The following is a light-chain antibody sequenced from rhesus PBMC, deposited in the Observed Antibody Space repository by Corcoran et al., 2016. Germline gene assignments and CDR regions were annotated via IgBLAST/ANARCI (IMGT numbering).Light chain of an antibody. V-gene: IGKV2S2*01. CDR2: KVT. CDR1: QSLLHSNGNTY. CDR3: MQSTKDPYS. Sequence: DIVMTQTPLSLPVTPGEPASISCRSSQSLLHSNGNTYLDWYLQKPGQDPRLRIYKVTNRESGVPDRLRGSGSGTDFTLKISRVEPEDVGVYYCMQSTKDPYSFGQGTKVEIK. J-gene: IGKJ2*01.